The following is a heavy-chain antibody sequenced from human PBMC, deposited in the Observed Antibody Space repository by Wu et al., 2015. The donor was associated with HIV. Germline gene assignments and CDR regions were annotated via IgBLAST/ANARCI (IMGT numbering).Heavy chain of an antibody. J-gene: IGHJ4*02. CDR3: ARGDSSGWYSFDS. V-gene: IGHV1-69*18. D-gene: IGHD6-19*01. CDR2: FSPVFANP. Sequence: QVQLVQSGAELKRPGASVKVSCKASGYTFTAFYIHWVRQTPGQGLEWMGRFSPVFANPVYAENFQGRVTITADELTRTAYVELHSLRSEDTAVYYCARGDSSGWYSFDSWGQGTLVIVSS. CDR1: GYTFTAFY.